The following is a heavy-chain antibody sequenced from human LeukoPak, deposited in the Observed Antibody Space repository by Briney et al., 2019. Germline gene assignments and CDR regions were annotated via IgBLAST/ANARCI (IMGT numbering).Heavy chain of an antibody. Sequence: GGSLRLSCAASGFTFTDYYMSWIRQAPGKGLDWVSYISSSGSTKNYAGSVKGRFTISRDNAKNSLYLQMNSLRAEDAAVYYCARVDCSSTSCYEFDYWDQGTLVIVSS. CDR3: ARVDCSSTSCYEFDY. D-gene: IGHD2-2*01. V-gene: IGHV3-11*04. CDR2: ISSSGSTK. J-gene: IGHJ4*02. CDR1: GFTFTDYY.